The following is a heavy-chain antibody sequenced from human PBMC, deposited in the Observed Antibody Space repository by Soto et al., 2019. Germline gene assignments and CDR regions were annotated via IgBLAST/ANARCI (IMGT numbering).Heavy chain of an antibody. CDR1: GYTFTGYY. CDR2: INPNSGGT. CDR3: ARVATGSYYYMDV. V-gene: IGHV1-2*04. J-gene: IGHJ6*03. D-gene: IGHD3-9*01. Sequence: GASVKVSCKASGYTFTGYYMHWVRQAPGQGLEWMGWINPNSGGTNYAQKFQGWVTMTRDTSISTAYMELSRLRSDDTAVYYCARVATGSYYYMDVWGKGTTVTAP.